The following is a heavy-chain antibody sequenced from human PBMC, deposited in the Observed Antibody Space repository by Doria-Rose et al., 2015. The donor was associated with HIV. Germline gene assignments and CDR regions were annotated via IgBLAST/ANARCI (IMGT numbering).Heavy chain of an antibody. Sequence: QVTLKESGPVLVKPTETLMLTCTVSGVSLSSPGMGVSWIRQPPGKALEWLANMFSDDERSYKTSLKSRLTIARDTSKSQVVLTMTDMDPVDTATYYCARIKSSRWYHKYYFDFWGQGTLVIVSA. D-gene: IGHD6-13*01. CDR2: MFSDDER. CDR3: ARIKSSRWYHKYYFDF. J-gene: IGHJ4*02. CDR1: GVSLSSPGMG. V-gene: IGHV2-26*01.